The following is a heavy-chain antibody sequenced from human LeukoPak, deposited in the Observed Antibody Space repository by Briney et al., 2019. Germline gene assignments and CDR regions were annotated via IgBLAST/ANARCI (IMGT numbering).Heavy chain of an antibody. CDR1: GFTFDDYA. V-gene: IGHV3-9*01. J-gene: IGHJ3*02. CDR3: AKDIVLSSSGRGAFDI. CDR2: ISWNSGSI. D-gene: IGHD6-19*01. Sequence: PGRSLRLSCAASGFTFDDYAMYWVRQAPGKGVEWVSSISWNSGSIGYADSVKGRFTISRDNAKNSLYLQMNSLRAEDTALYYCAKDIVLSSSGRGAFDIWGQGTMVTVSS.